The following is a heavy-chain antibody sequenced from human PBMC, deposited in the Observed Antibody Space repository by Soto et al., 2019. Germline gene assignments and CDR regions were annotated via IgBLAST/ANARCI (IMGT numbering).Heavy chain of an antibody. D-gene: IGHD3-9*01. J-gene: IGHJ5*02. CDR3: AKDRYAILTGSNWFAP. Sequence: QVQLVESGGGVVQPGRSLRLSCAASGFTFSSFGMHWVRQAPGKGLEWVAVILYDGTNKYYAASVKGRFTISRDNSKNTLYLQMNSLRAEDTAVYYCAKDRYAILTGSNWFAPWGQGTLVTVSS. CDR1: GFTFSSFG. CDR2: ILYDGTNK. V-gene: IGHV3-30*18.